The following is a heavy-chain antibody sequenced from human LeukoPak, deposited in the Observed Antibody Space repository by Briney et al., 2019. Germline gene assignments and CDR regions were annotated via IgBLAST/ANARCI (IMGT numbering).Heavy chain of an antibody. CDR2: IYYSGST. J-gene: IGHJ4*02. V-gene: IGHV4-59*01. D-gene: IGHD4-17*01. CDR1: GGSISSYY. Sequence: PSETLSLTCTVSGGSISSYYWSWIRQPPGMGLEWIGYIYYSGSTNYNPSLKSRVTISVDTSKNQFSLKLSSVTAADTAVYYCARVSTVATGVDYWGQGTLVTVSS. CDR3: ARVSTVATGVDY.